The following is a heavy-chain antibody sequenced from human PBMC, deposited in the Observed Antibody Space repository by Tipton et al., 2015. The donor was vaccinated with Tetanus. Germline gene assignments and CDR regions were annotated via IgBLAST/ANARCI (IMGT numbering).Heavy chain of an antibody. CDR1: GGSFRSGDHY. Sequence: TLSLTCTVSGGSFRSGDHYWSWIRQPPGKGLEWIGYILYGGSTHYNPSLKSRVTVSADPSENQFSLTLSSVTAADTAVYYCARIHDFWSGYFDFWGQGTLVTVTS. D-gene: IGHD3-3*01. J-gene: IGHJ4*02. V-gene: IGHV4-61*08. CDR3: ARIHDFWSGYFDF. CDR2: ILYGGST.